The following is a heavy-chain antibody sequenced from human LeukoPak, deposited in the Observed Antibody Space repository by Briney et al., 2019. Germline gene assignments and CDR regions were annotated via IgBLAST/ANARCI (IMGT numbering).Heavy chain of an antibody. J-gene: IGHJ4*02. V-gene: IGHV4-4*07. D-gene: IGHD3-10*01. Sequence: SETLSLTCTVSGGSISSYYWSWIRQPAGKGLEWIGRIYTSGSTNYNPSLKSRVTMSVDTSKNQFSLKLSSVTAADTAVYYCAVGERVVQGVRQYYFDYWGQGTLATVSS. CDR3: AVGERVVQGVRQYYFDY. CDR2: IYTSGST. CDR1: GGSISSYY.